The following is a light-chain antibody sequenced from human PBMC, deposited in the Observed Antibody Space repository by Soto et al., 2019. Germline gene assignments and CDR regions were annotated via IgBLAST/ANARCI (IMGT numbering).Light chain of an antibody. J-gene: IGKJ5*01. V-gene: IGKV3-15*01. CDR1: QSVSSN. CDR3: QQYYDWPIT. CDR2: GAS. Sequence: EIVLTQSPATLSLSPGERATLSCRASQSVSSNLAWYQQKPGQAPRLLIYGASTRATGIAARFSGSGSGTDFTLTISSLQSEDFAIYYCQQYYDWPITFGQGTRLEIK.